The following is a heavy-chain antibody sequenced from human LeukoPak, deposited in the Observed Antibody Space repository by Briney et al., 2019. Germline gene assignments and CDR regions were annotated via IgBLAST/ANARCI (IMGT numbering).Heavy chain of an antibody. CDR3: ARAFSSGWYPYSIGGLWFDY. V-gene: IGHV4-59*01. CDR2: IYYTGST. D-gene: IGHD6-19*01. CDR1: GGSISSYY. Sequence: SETLSLTCTVSGGSISSYYWSWIRQPPGKGLEWIGYIYYTGSTNYNPSLKSRVTISVDTSKNQFSLKLSSVTAADTAAYYCARAFSSGWYPYSIGGLWFDYWGQGTLVTVSS. J-gene: IGHJ4*02.